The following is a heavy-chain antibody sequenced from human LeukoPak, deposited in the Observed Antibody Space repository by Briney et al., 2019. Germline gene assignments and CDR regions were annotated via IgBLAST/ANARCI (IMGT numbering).Heavy chain of an antibody. CDR3: ARGGPYYYDSSGPPHY. CDR2: IYYSGST. J-gene: IGHJ4*02. D-gene: IGHD3-22*01. V-gene: IGHV4-59*01. Sequence: SETLSLTCTVSGGSISSYYWSWIRQPPGKGLEWIGYIYYSGSTNYNPSLKSRVTISVDTSKNQFSLKLSSVTAADTAVYYCARGGPYYYDSSGPPHYWGQGTLVTVSS. CDR1: GGSISSYY.